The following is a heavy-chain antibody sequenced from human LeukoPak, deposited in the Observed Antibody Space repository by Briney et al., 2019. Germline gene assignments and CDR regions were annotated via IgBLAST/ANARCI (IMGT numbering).Heavy chain of an antibody. CDR2: VSGTGGNA. J-gene: IGHJ4*02. CDR3: AKEIHDRSGYYSYFHY. D-gene: IGHD3-22*01. Sequence: GGSLRLSCAASGFTFSSGGMIWVRQAPGKGLEWVSSVSGTGGNAYYADSVKGRFTISRDNSKNTLSLQMNSLRAEDTAVYYCAKEIHDRSGYYSYFHYWGQGTLVSVSS. CDR1: GFTFSSGG. V-gene: IGHV3-23*01.